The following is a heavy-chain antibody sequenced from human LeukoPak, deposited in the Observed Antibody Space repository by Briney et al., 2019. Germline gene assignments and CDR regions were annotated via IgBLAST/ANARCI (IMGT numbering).Heavy chain of an antibody. J-gene: IGHJ4*02. V-gene: IGHV1-8*01. CDR1: GYTFTSYD. CDR3: ARAPYCTNGVCPYYFDY. Sequence: ASVKVSCKASGYTFTSYDINWVRQATGQGLEWMGWMNPNSGNTGYAQKFQGRVTMTRNNSISTAYMELSSLRSEDTAVYYRARAPYCTNGVCPYYFDYWGQGTLVTVSS. D-gene: IGHD2-8*01. CDR2: MNPNSGNT.